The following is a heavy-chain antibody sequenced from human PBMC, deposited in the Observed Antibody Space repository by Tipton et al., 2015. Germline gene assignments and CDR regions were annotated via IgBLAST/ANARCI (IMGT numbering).Heavy chain of an antibody. D-gene: IGHD3-9*01. Sequence: TLSLTCSVSGASVSSSYYWSWIRQPPGKGLEWLGYMFYSGNTNFNPSLKSRLSMSVDTSKNHFSLKLTSVTAADTAVYYCACQDYDSLTRDYQTVDSWGQGTLVTVSP. CDR1: GASVSSSYY. CDR2: MFYSGNT. CDR3: ACQDYDSLTRDYQTVDS. J-gene: IGHJ4*02. V-gene: IGHV4-59*08.